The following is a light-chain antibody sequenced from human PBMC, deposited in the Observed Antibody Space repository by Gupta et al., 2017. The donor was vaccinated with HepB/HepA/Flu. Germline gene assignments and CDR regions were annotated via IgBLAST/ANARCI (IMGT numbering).Light chain of an antibody. CDR3: QQYGTSPWT. Sequence: EMVLTQYPGNLSLSPGERATLSCRASQSVSSSYLAWYQQKPGQDPRLLIFGAPSRATGIPDRFSGSWSGTDFTLTISRLEPEDFAVYYCQQYGTSPWTFGQGTRVEIK. J-gene: IGKJ1*01. V-gene: IGKV3-20*01. CDR2: GAP. CDR1: QSVSSSY.